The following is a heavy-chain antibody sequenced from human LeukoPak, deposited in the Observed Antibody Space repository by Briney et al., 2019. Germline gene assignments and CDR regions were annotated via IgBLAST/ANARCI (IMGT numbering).Heavy chain of an antibody. J-gene: IGHJ5*02. CDR1: GFTFTSSA. D-gene: IGHD3-3*01. CDR3: AAEITIFGVGHNWFDP. CDR2: IVVGSGNT. Sequence: TSVKVSCKASGFTFTSSAMQWVRQARGQRLEWIGWIVVGSGNTNYAQKFQERVTITRDVSTSTAYMKLSSLRSEDTAVYYCAAEITIFGVGHNWFDPWGQGTLVTVSS. V-gene: IGHV1-58*02.